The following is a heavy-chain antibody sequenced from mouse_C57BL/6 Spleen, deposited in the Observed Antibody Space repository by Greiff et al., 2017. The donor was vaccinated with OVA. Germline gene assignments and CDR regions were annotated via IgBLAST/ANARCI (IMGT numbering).Heavy chain of an antibody. CDR1: GFNIKDDY. V-gene: IGHV14-4*01. CDR3: TITTVVATNWYFDV. J-gene: IGHJ1*03. Sequence: VQLQQSGAELVRPGASVKLSCTASGFNIKDDYMHWVKQRPEQGLEWIGWIDPENGDTEYASKFQGKATITADTSSNTAYLQLSSLTSEDTAVYYCTITTVVATNWYFDVWGTGTTVTVSS. CDR2: IDPENGDT. D-gene: IGHD1-1*01.